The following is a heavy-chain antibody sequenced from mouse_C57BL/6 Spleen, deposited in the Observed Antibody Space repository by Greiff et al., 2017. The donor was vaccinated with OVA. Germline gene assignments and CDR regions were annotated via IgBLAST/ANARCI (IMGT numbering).Heavy chain of an antibody. D-gene: IGHD1-1*01. CDR3: ANYYGSSYGFAY. CDR1: GYTFTGYW. Sequence: QVQLKQSGAELMKPGASVKLSCKATGYTFTGYWIEWVKQRPGHGLEWIGEILPGSGSTNYNEKFKGKATFTAGTSSNTAYMQLSSLTTEDSAIYYCANYYGSSYGFAYWGQGTLVTVSA. J-gene: IGHJ3*01. CDR2: ILPGSGST. V-gene: IGHV1-9*01.